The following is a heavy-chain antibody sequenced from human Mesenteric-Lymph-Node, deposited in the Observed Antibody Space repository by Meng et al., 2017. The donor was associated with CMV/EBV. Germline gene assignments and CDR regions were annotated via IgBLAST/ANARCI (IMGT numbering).Heavy chain of an antibody. V-gene: IGHV3-11*04. CDR3: AKSIRRARTGTSGMDV. CDR1: GFAFSDYY. D-gene: IGHD1-7*01. CDR2: ISSTSSVE. J-gene: IGHJ6*02. Sequence: GESLKISCTASGFAFSDYYMSWIRQAPGKGLEWLAFISSTSSVEFYADSVRGRFTISRDNAKNSLSLQMNSLRAEDTAVYYCAKSIRRARTGTSGMDVWGQGTTVTVSS.